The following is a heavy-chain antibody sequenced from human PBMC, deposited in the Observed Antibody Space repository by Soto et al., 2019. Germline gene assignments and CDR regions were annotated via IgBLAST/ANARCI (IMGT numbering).Heavy chain of an antibody. J-gene: IGHJ6*02. CDR1: GYTFTSYA. V-gene: IGHV1-3*01. Sequence: ASVKVSCKASGYTFTSYAMHWVRQAPGQRLEWMGWINAGNGNTKYSQKFQGRVTITRDTSASTAYMELSSLRSEDTAVYYCARSGYSSSWYNYYYGMDVWGQGTKVTVSS. D-gene: IGHD6-13*01. CDR3: ARSGYSSSWYNYYYGMDV. CDR2: INAGNGNT.